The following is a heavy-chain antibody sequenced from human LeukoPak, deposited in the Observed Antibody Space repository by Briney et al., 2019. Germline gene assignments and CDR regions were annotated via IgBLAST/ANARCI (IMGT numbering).Heavy chain of an antibody. CDR1: GYTLTELS. Sequence: ASVEVSCKVSGYTLTELSMHWVRQAPGKGLEWMGGFDPEDGETIYAQKFQGRVTMTEDTSTDTAYMELSSLRSEDTAVYYCATDPYCSSTSCYNTAWGQGTLVTVSS. CDR3: ATDPYCSSTSCYNTA. V-gene: IGHV1-24*01. J-gene: IGHJ5*02. D-gene: IGHD2-2*02. CDR2: FDPEDGET.